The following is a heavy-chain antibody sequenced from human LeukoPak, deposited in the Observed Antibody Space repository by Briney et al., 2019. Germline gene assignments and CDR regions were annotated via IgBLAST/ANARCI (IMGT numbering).Heavy chain of an antibody. V-gene: IGHV3-73*01. J-gene: IGHJ4*02. CDR3: TSIALDGSGFDY. Sequence: AGGSLRLSCADSGFILRDYVIHWVRQASGKGLEWVGRIRSRANGYATVYGASVKGRFTISRDDSKDTAYLQMSSLKTDDTAVYYCTSIALDGSGFDYWGQGTLVTVSS. CDR1: GFILRDYV. D-gene: IGHD2-8*01. CDR2: IRSRANGYAT.